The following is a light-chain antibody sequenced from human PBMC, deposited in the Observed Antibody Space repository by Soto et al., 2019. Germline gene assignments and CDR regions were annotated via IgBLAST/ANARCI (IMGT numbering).Light chain of an antibody. CDR2: AAT. CDR1: QDINSR. CDR3: LQVANFPRT. J-gene: IGKJ1*01. V-gene: IGKV1-12*01. Sequence: DIQMTQSPSSVSASVGDTVTITCRASQDINSRLAWFQQQPGRPPKYVIQAATMLQSGFPPRFAGSGSGRDFTLTIHTLQPEDSATYYCLQVANFPRTFGQGTK.